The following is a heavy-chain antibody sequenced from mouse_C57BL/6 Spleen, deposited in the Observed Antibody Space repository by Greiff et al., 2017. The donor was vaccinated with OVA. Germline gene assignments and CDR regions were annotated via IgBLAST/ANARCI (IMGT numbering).Heavy chain of an antibody. J-gene: IGHJ4*01. CDR3: ASWGYYSSMDY. CDR1: GYTFTNYP. D-gene: IGHD2-2*01. Sequence: VQLQESGAELVKPGASVKMSCKASGYTFTNYPIEWVKQNHGKSLEWIGNFHPYNDDTKYNEKFKGKATLTVEKSSSTVYLELSRLSSEDSAVYYCASWGYYSSMDYWGQGTSVTVSS. V-gene: IGHV1-47*01. CDR2: FHPYNDDT.